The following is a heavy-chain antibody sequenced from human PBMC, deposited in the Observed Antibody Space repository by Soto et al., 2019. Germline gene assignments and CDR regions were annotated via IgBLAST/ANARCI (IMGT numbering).Heavy chain of an antibody. CDR3: ARRRSGWSGQDYFDY. CDR1: GGSISSSSYY. V-gene: IGHV4-39*01. J-gene: IGHJ4*02. D-gene: IGHD6-19*01. Sequence: QLQLQESGPGLVKPSETLSLTCTVSGGSISSSSYYWGWIRQPPGKGLEWIGTIYYSGSTYYNPSLKSRVTISVDTSKNRFSLKLSSVTAEDTAVYYCARRRSGWSGQDYFDYWGQGTLVTVSS. CDR2: IYYSGST.